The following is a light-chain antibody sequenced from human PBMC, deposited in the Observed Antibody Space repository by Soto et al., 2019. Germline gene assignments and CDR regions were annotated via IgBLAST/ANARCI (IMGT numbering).Light chain of an antibody. J-gene: IGLJ1*01. CDR2: EVN. V-gene: IGLV2-8*01. Sequence: QSVLTQPPSASGSPGXSXXXSXTGTSSDVGGYNYVSWYQQHPGKAPKLMIYEVNKRPSGVPDRFSGSKSGNTASLTVSGLQAEDEADYYCSSYAGSSNVFGTGTKLTVL. CDR1: SSDVGGYNY. CDR3: SSYAGSSNV.